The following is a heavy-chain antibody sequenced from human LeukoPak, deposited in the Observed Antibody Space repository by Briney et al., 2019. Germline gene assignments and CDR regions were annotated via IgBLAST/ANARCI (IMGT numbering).Heavy chain of an antibody. Sequence: SETLPLTCTVSSGSISSYYWSWIRQPPRKGLEWIGYIYYSGSTNCNPSLKSRVTISVDTSKNQFSLKLSSVTAADTAVYYCARRGGDPQQNPFDYWGQGTLVTVSS. V-gene: IGHV4-59*08. CDR2: IYYSGST. CDR1: SGSISSYY. CDR3: ARRGGDPQQNPFDY. D-gene: IGHD2-21*02. J-gene: IGHJ4*02.